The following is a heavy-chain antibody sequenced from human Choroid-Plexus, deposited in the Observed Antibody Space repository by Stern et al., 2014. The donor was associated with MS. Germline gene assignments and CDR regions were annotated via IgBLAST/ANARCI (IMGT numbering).Heavy chain of an antibody. Sequence: VQLVESGGGVVQPGRPLRLSCVASGFTFGSCGMHWVRQAPGKGLEWVAGVSYDGSNKYYADSVKGRFAISRYNSQNTLYMQMSSLRPEDTAVYYCAKDRQYLTYFFDHWGQGSLVTLSS. D-gene: IGHD2/OR15-2a*01. CDR2: VSYDGSNK. CDR1: GFTFGSCG. V-gene: IGHV3-30*18. J-gene: IGHJ5*02. CDR3: AKDRQYLTYFFDH.